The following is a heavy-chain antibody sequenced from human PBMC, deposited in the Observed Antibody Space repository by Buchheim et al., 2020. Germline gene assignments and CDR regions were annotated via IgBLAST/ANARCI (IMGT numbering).Heavy chain of an antibody. CDR2: IKADGSEK. CDR1: GFSFSNYW. J-gene: IGHJ4*02. Sequence: EVQLVESGGGLVQPGGSLRLSYAASGFSFSNYWMDWVRQAPGKGLEWVANIKADGSEKYFVDSVKGRFTISRDNAMHSLFLQMNSLRAEDTAMYYCSRALDYWGQGTL. V-gene: IGHV3-7*01. CDR3: SRALDY.